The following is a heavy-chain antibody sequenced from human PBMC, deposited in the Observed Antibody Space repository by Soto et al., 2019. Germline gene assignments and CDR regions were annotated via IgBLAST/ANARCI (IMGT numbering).Heavy chain of an antibody. D-gene: IGHD3-22*01. J-gene: IGHJ4*02. V-gene: IGHV1-18*01. Sequence: AAVKVSCKASGYTFTSYGISWVRQAPGQGLEWMGWISAYNGNTNYAQKLQGRVTMTTDTSTSTAYMELRSLRSDDTAVYYCARDDSSGIRFDYWGQGTLVTVSS. CDR1: GYTFTSYG. CDR3: ARDDSSGIRFDY. CDR2: ISAYNGNT.